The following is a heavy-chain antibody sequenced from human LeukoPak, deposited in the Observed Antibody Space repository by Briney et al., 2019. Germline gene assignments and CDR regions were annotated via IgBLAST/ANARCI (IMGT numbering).Heavy chain of an antibody. CDR3: ARGRYYYDSSGYYRLPYFDY. Sequence: SETLSLTCAVYGGSFSGYYWSWIRQPPGKGLEWIGEINHSGSTNYNPSLKGRVTISVDTSKNQFSLKLSSVTAADTAVYYCARGRYYYDSSGYYRLPYFDYWGQGTLVTVSS. J-gene: IGHJ4*02. D-gene: IGHD3-22*01. CDR2: INHSGST. V-gene: IGHV4-34*01. CDR1: GGSFSGYY.